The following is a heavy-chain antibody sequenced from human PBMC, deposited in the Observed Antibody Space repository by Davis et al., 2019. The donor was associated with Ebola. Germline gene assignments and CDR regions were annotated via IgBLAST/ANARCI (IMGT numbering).Heavy chain of an antibody. J-gene: IGHJ5*02. CDR1: GGSFSGYY. V-gene: IGHV4-34*01. CDR3: ARGIGGAVGWFYP. D-gene: IGHD3-16*01. CDR2: INHSGST. Sequence: SETLSLTCAVYGGSFSGYYWSWIRQPPGKGLEWIGEINHSGSTNYNPSLKSRVTISVDTSKNQFSLKLSSVTAADTAVYYCARGIGGAVGWFYPWGQGTLVTVSS.